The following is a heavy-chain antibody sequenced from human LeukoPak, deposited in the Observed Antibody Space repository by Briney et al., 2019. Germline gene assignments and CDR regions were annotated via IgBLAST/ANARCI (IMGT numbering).Heavy chain of an antibody. J-gene: IGHJ4*02. Sequence: ASVKVSCKASGYTFTSYYMHWVRQAPGQGLEWMGIINPSGGSTSYAQKFQGRVTMTRDMSTSTAYMELRSLRSDDTAVYYCARGGRIAVAGKGLVYWGQGTLVTVSS. V-gene: IGHV1-46*01. CDR2: INPSGGST. CDR1: GYTFTSYY. D-gene: IGHD6-19*01. CDR3: ARGGRIAVAGKGLVY.